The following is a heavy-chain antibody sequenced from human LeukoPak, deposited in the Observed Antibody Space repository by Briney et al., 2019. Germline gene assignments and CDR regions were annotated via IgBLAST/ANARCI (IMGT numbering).Heavy chain of an antibody. Sequence: KTSETLSLTCTVSGGSISSGSYYWSWIRQPAGKGLEWIGRIYTSGSTNYNPSLKSRVTISVDTSKNQFSLKLSSVTAAGTAVYYCARFWADDAFDIWGQGTMVTVSS. CDR1: GGSISSGSYY. CDR3: ARFWADDAFDI. V-gene: IGHV4-61*02. J-gene: IGHJ3*02. D-gene: IGHD7-27*01. CDR2: IYTSGST.